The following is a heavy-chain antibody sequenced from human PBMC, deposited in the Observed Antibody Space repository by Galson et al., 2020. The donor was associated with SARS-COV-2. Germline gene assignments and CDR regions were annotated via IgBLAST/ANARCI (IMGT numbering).Heavy chain of an antibody. Sequence: SGPTLVKPTQTLTLACTFSGFSLSTSGMCVNWIRQPPGKALEWLARIDWDDDKYYSTSLKTRLTISKDTSKNQVVLIMTNMDPMYTATYYCARQYNALSGASDHLGQGTLVTVSS. D-gene: IGHD1-20*01. J-gene: IGHJ4*02. CDR3: ARQYNALSGASDH. CDR2: IDWDDDK. V-gene: IGHV2-70*11. CDR1: GFSLSTSGMC.